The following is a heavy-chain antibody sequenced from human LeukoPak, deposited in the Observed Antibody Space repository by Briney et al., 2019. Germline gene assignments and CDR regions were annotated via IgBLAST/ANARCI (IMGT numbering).Heavy chain of an antibody. Sequence: GGSLRLSCAASGFTFSSYSMNWVRQAPGKGLEWVSSISSSSSYIYYADSVKGRFTISRDNAKNSLYLQMNSLRAEDTAVYYCARDHGSRSFSIDYWGQGTLVTVSS. V-gene: IGHV3-21*01. D-gene: IGHD3-10*01. CDR2: ISSSSSYI. CDR1: GFTFSSYS. CDR3: ARDHGSRSFSIDY. J-gene: IGHJ4*02.